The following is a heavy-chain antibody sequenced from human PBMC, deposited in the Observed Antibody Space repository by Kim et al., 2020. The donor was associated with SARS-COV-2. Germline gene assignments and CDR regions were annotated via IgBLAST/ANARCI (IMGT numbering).Heavy chain of an antibody. Sequence: SETLSLTCTVSGGSISSGDYYWSWIRQPPGKGLEWIGYIYYSGSTYYNPSLKSRVTISVDTSKNQFSLKLSSVTAADTAVYYCARGPYSSSWYPNNYYYYGMDVWGQGTTVTVSS. CDR1: GGSISSGDYY. J-gene: IGHJ6*02. V-gene: IGHV4-30-4*01. CDR3: ARGPYSSSWYPNNYYYYGMDV. CDR2: IYYSGST. D-gene: IGHD6-13*01.